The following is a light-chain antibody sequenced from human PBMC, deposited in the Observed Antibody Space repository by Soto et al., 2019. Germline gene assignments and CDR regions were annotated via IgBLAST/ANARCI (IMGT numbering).Light chain of an antibody. CDR2: GAS. Sequence: EIERTQAPATLSLAPGVRVTLSCRATESVSTNLAWYQQKAGQAPRLLIYGASTRATGIPARFSGSGSGTEFTLHISGLQSEDFAVYYCQQYSIWRTVGQGNKVEIK. V-gene: IGKV3-15*01. CDR3: QQYSIWRT. CDR1: ESVSTN. J-gene: IGKJ1*01.